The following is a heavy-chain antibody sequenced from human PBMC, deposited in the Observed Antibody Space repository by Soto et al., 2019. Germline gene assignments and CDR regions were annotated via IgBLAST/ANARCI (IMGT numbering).Heavy chain of an antibody. J-gene: IGHJ4*02. CDR3: VRERYTVRDFWSAFSRD. CDR2: IRKDGGSM. Sequence: EVQLVQSGGGFVQPGGSLRLSCAASGFTFSSSPMSWVRQVPGKGLEWISAIRKDGGSMYYRDSVKGRFTISRDNSKNTSSLRMKNLRAEYTAIYYWVRERYTVRDFWSAFSRDGGQGALFIVSS. V-gene: IGHV3-23*04. D-gene: IGHD3-3*01. CDR1: GFTFSSSP.